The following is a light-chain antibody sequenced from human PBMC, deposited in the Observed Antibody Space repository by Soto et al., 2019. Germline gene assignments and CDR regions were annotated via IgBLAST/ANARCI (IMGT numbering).Light chain of an antibody. J-gene: IGLJ2*01. CDR3: SSYAGSNPVI. CDR2: EVT. V-gene: IGLV2-8*01. CDR1: SSDVGGYNY. Sequence: QSALTQPPSASGSPGQAVTISCTGTSSDVGGYNYVSWYQQHPGKAPKLLIYEVTKRPSGVPDRFSGSKSDNTASLTVSGLQAEDEGDYYCSSYAGSNPVIFGGGTKLTVL.